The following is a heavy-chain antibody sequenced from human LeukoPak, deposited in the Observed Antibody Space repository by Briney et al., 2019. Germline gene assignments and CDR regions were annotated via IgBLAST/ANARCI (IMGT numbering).Heavy chain of an antibody. V-gene: IGHV1-18*01. CDR1: GGTFSNYA. D-gene: IGHD2-2*01. Sequence: GASVKVSCKASGGTFSNYAISWVRQAPGQGLEWMGWISAYNGNTNYAQKLQGRVTMTTDTSTSTAYMELRSLRSDDTAVYYCARDTLVVVPATRALDYWGQGTLVTVSS. CDR3: ARDTLVVVPATRALDY. J-gene: IGHJ4*02. CDR2: ISAYNGNT.